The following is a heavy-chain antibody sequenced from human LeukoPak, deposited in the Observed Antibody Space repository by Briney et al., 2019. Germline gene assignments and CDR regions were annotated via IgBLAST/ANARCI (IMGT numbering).Heavy chain of an antibody. J-gene: IGHJ4*02. D-gene: IGHD3-16*01. CDR1: GFTFSSYA. Sequence: GGSLRLPCAASGFTFSSYAMSWVRQAPGKGLEWVSAISGSGGSTYYADSVTGRFTISRDNSKNTLYLQMNSLRAEDTAVYYCARDGFGTGSNWGQGTLVTVSS. CDR3: ARDGFGTGSN. CDR2: ISGSGGST. V-gene: IGHV3-23*01.